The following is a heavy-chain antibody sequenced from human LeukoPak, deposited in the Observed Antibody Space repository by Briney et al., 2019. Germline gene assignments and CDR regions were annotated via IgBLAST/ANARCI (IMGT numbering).Heavy chain of an antibody. CDR3: ARHLAMYSSAWYGYYFDY. V-gene: IGHV5-51*01. CDR1: GYSFSNYW. CDR2: IYPGDSDT. J-gene: IGHJ4*02. Sequence: GESLNISCTGYGYSFSNYWIGWVRPMPRKGLGWMGIIYPGDSDTRYSPSFQGQVTISADKSITTAYLQWSSLKASDTAMYYCARHLAMYSSAWYGYYFDYWGQGTLVTVSS. D-gene: IGHD6-19*01.